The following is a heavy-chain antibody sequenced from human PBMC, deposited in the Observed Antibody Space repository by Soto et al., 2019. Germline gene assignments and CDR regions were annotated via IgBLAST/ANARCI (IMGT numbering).Heavy chain of an antibody. V-gene: IGHV1-69*01. CDR3: ARDRSGYEGGENWFDP. CDR1: GGTFSSHA. CDR2: IIPIFGTA. Sequence: QVQLVQSGAEVKKPGSSVKVSCKASGGTFSSHAISWVRQAPGQGLEWMGGIIPIFGTANYAQKFQGRVTITADESTSTAYMELSSLRSEDTAVYYCARDRSGYEGGENWFDPWGQGTLVTVSS. D-gene: IGHD5-12*01. J-gene: IGHJ5*02.